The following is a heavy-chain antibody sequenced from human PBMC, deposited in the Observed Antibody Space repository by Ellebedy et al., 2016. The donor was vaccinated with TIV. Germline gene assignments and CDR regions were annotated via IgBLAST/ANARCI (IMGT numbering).Heavy chain of an antibody. CDR1: GFNFNMYG. D-gene: IGHD2-15*01. J-gene: IGHJ4*02. CDR3: ARDPGVLPGGGLDY. CDR2: LWYDGSND. Sequence: GESLKISCEASGFNFNMYGMHWVRQAPGKGLEWVAALWYDGSNDNYADSVKGRFTISRDKSLHLQMNSLRADDTAVYYCARDPGVLPGGGLDYWGQGTLVTVSS. V-gene: IGHV3-33*01.